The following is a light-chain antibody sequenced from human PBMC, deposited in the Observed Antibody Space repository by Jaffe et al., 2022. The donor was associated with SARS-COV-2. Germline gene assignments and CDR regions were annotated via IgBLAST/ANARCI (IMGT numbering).Light chain of an antibody. CDR2: KDN. CDR1: TLPKTN. J-gene: IGLJ3*02. V-gene: IGLV3-10*01. CDR3: YSTVSSVIPRGM. Sequence: SSELTQPPSVSVSPGQTARITCSGDTLPKTNVYWFYWYQQKSGQAPVLVIHKDNNRPSGIPERFSGSTSGTVATLTISGAQVEDEGVYYCYSTVSSVIPRGMFGGGTMLTVL.